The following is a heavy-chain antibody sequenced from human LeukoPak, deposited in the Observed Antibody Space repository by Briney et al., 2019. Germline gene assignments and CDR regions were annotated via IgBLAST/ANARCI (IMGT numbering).Heavy chain of an antibody. CDR1: GGSFSGYY. CDR3: ARGYCDSSAYWPHFDY. D-gene: IGHD3-22*01. J-gene: IGHJ4*02. CDR2: SYHTGGT. V-gene: IGHV4-34*01. Sequence: SETLSLTCAVYGGSFSGYYWSWVRQPPGKGLEWIGESYHTGGTNYNPSLKSRVTISVHTSKNQFSLKLSSVTAADTAVYYCARGYCDSSAYWPHFDYWGQGTLVTVSS.